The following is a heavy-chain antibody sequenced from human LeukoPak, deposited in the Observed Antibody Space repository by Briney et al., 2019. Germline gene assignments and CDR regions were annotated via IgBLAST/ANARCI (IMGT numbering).Heavy chain of an antibody. J-gene: IGHJ5*02. CDR1: GYIFTSYF. CDR2: INSGGGST. CDR3: ARALPHRRLMDTTMEQHWFDP. Sequence: ASVKVSCKASGYIFTSYFMHWVRQAPGQGLEWMGLINSGGGSTRYAQKFQGRVTMTRDMSTSTVYMELSSLRSEDTAVYYCARALPHRRLMDTTMEQHWFDPWGQGTLVTVSS. V-gene: IGHV1-46*01. D-gene: IGHD5-18*01.